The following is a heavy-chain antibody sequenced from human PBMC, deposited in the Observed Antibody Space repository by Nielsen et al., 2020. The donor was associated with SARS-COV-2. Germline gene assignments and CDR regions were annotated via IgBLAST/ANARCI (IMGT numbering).Heavy chain of an antibody. J-gene: IGHJ6*02. CDR3: ARGDYGPYYYYGMDV. CDR2: IGTAGDT. CDR1: GFTFSSYD. V-gene: IGHV3-13*01. D-gene: IGHD4/OR15-4a*01. Sequence: GESLKISCAASGFTFSSYDMHWVRQATGKGLEWVSAIGTAGDTYYPGSVKGRFTISRENAKNSLYLQMNSLRAEDTAVYYCARGDYGPYYYYGMDVWGQGTTVTVSS.